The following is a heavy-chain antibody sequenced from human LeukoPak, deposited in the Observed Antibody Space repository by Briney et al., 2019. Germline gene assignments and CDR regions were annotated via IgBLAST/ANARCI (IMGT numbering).Heavy chain of an antibody. CDR2: MYYSGRT. Sequence: SETLSLTCTVSGGSISGYYWNWIRQPPGKGLDWIGYMYYSGRTSYNPSLKSRVTISVDTSKNQFSLNLTSVTAADQAVYYCARRSFSYYGMDVWGQGTTVTVSS. CDR3: ARRSFSYYGMDV. V-gene: IGHV4-59*08. CDR1: GGSISGYY. J-gene: IGHJ6*02.